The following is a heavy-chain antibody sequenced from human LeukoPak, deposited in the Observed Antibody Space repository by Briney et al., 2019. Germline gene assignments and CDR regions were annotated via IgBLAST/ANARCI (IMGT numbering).Heavy chain of an antibody. J-gene: IGHJ4*02. CDR3: AREVAGLDY. CDR2: ISSSGSTI. Sequence: PGGSLRLSCAASGFTFSSFEMDWVRQAPGGGLGWISYISSSGSTIYYADSVKGRFTISRDNVENSLHLRMNSLRDEDTAIYYCAREVAGLDYWGQGTLVTVSS. V-gene: IGHV3-48*03. CDR1: GFTFSSFE. D-gene: IGHD6-19*01.